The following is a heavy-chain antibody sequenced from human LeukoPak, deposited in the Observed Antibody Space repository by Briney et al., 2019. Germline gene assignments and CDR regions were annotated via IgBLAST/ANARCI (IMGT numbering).Heavy chain of an antibody. CDR2: ISGSGGST. Sequence: PGGSLRLSCTASGFTFRSYVFSWVRQAPGKGLEWVSAISGSGGSTYYADSVKGRFTISRDNSKNTLYLQMNSLRAEDTAVYYCAKDSCSSTSCRGYFDYWGQGTLVTVSS. J-gene: IGHJ4*02. D-gene: IGHD2-2*01. V-gene: IGHV3-23*01. CDR1: GFTFRSYV. CDR3: AKDSCSSTSCRGYFDY.